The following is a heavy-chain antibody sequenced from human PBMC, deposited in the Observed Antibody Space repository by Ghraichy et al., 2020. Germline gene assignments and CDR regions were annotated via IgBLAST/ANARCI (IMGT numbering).Heavy chain of an antibody. Sequence: SETLSLTCTVSGGSMRSYYWSWIRQSPGKGMEWIGYIYYSGSTKYNPSLKSGVIISVDTSKNQFSLKLSSVTAADTAVFYCARHVSAQWYFDLWGRGTLVTVSS. CDR3: ARHVSAQWYFDL. J-gene: IGHJ2*01. CDR2: IYYSGST. V-gene: IGHV4-59*08. CDR1: GGSMRSYY.